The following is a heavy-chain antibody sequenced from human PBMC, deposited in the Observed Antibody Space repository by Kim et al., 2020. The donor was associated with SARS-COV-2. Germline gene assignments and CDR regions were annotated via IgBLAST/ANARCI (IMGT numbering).Heavy chain of an antibody. J-gene: IGHJ4*02. CDR2: IRSKAYGGTT. D-gene: IGHD1-7*01. CDR3: TRDRRTGTTHGAFAY. CDR1: GFTFGDYA. Sequence: GGSLRLSCTASGFTFGDYAMSWFRQAPGKGLEWVGFIRSKAYGGTTEYAASVKGRFTISRDDSKSIAYLQMNSLKTEDTAVYYCTRDRRTGTTHGAFAYWGQGTLVTVSS. V-gene: IGHV3-49*03.